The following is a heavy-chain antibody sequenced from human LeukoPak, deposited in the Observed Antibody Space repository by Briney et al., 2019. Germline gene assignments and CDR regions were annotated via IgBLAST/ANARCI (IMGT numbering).Heavy chain of an antibody. CDR3: AKSVNYYYYYGMDV. CDR2: ISGSGGST. J-gene: IGHJ6*02. V-gene: IGHV3-23*01. CDR1: GFTFSSYA. Sequence: GGSLRLSCAASGFTFSSYAMSGVGRAPGKGLEGVSPISGSGGSTYYAASVKGRFTISRDNSKNTLYLQMNSLRAEDTAVYYCAKSVNYYYYYGMDVWGQGTTVTVSS.